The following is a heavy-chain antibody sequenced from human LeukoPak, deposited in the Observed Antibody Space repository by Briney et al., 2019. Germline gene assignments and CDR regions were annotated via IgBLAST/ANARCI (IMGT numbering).Heavy chain of an antibody. J-gene: IGHJ5*02. Sequence: GASLKIFRKGSGYSFTNYWISWVRQMPGKALEWIGRVDPTDSYTNYSPSFQGHVAISVDKSISTAYLQWSSLKASDTAMYYCARQGIVVADSFDPWGQGTLVTVSS. CDR1: GYSFTNYW. CDR2: VDPTDSYT. D-gene: IGHD6-19*01. CDR3: ARQGIVVADSFDP. V-gene: IGHV5-10-1*01.